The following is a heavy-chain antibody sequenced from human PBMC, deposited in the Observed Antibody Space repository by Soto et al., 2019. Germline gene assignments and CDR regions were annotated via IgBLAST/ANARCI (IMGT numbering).Heavy chain of an antibody. CDR2: INHSGST. Sequence: QVQLQQWGAGLLKPSETLSLTCAVYGGSFSGYYWSWIRQPPGKGLEWIGEINHSGSTNYNPSLKSRVTISVDTSKNQCSLKLSSVTAADTAVYYCARARSIAARADAFDIWGQGTMVTVSS. J-gene: IGHJ3*02. CDR3: ARARSIAARADAFDI. V-gene: IGHV4-34*01. CDR1: GGSFSGYY. D-gene: IGHD6-6*01.